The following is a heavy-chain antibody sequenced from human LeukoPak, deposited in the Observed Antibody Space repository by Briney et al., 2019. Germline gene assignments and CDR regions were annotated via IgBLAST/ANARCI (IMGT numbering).Heavy chain of an antibody. CDR3: TRDTGGSGSYPDY. CDR1: GFTFSSYW. J-gene: IGHJ4*02. V-gene: IGHV3-7*01. CDR2: IRQDGSEK. Sequence: GESLKISCAASGFTFSSYWMTWVRQTPGKGLEWVANIRQDGSEKYYWDSVKGRFTISRDNAKNSVYLQMNSLRAEDTAVYYCTRDTGGSGSYPDYWGQGTLVTVSS. D-gene: IGHD1-26*01.